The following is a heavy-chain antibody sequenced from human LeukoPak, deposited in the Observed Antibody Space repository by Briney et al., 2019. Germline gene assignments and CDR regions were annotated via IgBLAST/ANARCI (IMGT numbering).Heavy chain of an antibody. V-gene: IGHV3-64D*06. CDR1: GFTFSTYV. CDR3: VRGTGY. Sequence: PGGSLRLSCSVSGFTFSTYVMHWARQAPGKGLEYVSAISSNGDNTYYADSVKGRFTTSRDNSKNTLYLQMSSLRANDTAVYYCVRGTGYWGQGTLVTVSS. CDR2: ISSNGDNT. J-gene: IGHJ4*02.